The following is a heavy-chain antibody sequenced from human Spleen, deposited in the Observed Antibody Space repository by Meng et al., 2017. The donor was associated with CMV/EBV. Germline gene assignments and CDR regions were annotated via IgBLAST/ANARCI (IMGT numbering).Heavy chain of an antibody. D-gene: IGHD3-10*01. J-gene: IGHJ2*01. Sequence: GAFSGYYWSWIRQTPGKGLEWIGEINHSGSTNYNPSLKSRVTISVDTSKNQFSLKLSSVTAADTAVYYCARGRGFKGSSYWYFDLWGRGTLVTVSS. V-gene: IGHV4-34*01. CDR3: ARGRGFKGSSYWYFDL. CDR1: GAFSGYY. CDR2: INHSGST.